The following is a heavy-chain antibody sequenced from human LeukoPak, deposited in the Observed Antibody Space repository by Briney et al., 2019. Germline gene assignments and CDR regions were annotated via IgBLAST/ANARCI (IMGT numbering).Heavy chain of an antibody. V-gene: IGHV3-48*03. CDR3: ARDDYGDPDAFDI. J-gene: IGHJ3*02. CDR1: GFTFFSYE. CDR2: ISSSGSTI. D-gene: IGHD4-17*01. Sequence: PGGSLRLSCAASGFTFFSYEMNWVRQAPGKGLEWVSYISSSGSTIYYADSVKGRFTISRDNAKNSLYLQMNSLRAEDTAVYYCARDDYGDPDAFDIWGQGTMVTVSP.